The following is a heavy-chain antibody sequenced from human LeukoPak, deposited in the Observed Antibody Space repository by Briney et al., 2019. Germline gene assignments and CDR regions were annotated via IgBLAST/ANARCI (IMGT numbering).Heavy chain of an antibody. Sequence: ASVKVSCKASGYTFTSYDINWVRQAPGQGLEWMGGIIPIFGTANYAQKFQGRVTITADKSTSTAYMELSSLRSEDTAVYYCARLGEGAVGHPWGQGTLVTVSS. V-gene: IGHV1-69*06. CDR1: GYTFTSYD. J-gene: IGHJ5*02. CDR3: ARLGEGAVGHP. CDR2: IIPIFGTA. D-gene: IGHD6-13*01.